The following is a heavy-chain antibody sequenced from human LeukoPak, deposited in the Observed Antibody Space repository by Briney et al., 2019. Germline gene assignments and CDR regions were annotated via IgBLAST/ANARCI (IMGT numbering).Heavy chain of an antibody. V-gene: IGHV1-8*01. CDR3: ARDIAYCSGGSCYSNYFDY. J-gene: IGHJ4*02. CDR2: MNPNSGNT. Sequence: ASVKVSCKASGYTFTSYDINWVRQATGQGLEWMGWMNPNSGNTGYAQKFQGRVTITRDTSASTAYMELSSLRSEDTAVYYCARDIAYCSGGSCYSNYFDYWGQGTLVTVSS. D-gene: IGHD2-15*01. CDR1: GYTFTSYD.